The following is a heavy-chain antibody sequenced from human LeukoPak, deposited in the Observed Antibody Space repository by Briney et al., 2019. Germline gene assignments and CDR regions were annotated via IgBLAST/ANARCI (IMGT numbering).Heavy chain of an antibody. CDR2: ISYDGSNK. CDR1: GFTFSSYA. J-gene: IGHJ6*02. CDR3: AKSVVNYGLYYYGMDV. V-gene: IGHV3-30*18. Sequence: GGSLRLSCAASGFTFSSYAMSWVRQAPGKGLEWVAVISYDGSNKYYADSVKGRFTISRDNSKNTLYLQMNSLRAEDTAVYYCAKSVVNYGLYYYGMDVWGQGTTVTVSS. D-gene: IGHD4-17*01.